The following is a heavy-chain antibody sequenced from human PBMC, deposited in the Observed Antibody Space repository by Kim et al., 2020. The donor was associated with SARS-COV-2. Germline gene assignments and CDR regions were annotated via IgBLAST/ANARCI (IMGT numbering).Heavy chain of an antibody. Sequence: GGSLRLSCVGSGFRFDHYAAHWVRQVPGKGLEWVALISGDGGRSWYGDSVKGRFTVSRDNRKNSLYLQMNSLRNEDTALYYCAKDKSGKSDYDRDYYYYIYVWGKGTAVTVSS. CDR3: AKDKSGKSDYDRDYYYYIYV. CDR2: ISGDGGRS. V-gene: IGHV3-43*02. CDR1: GFRFDHYA. D-gene: IGHD3-16*01. J-gene: IGHJ6*03.